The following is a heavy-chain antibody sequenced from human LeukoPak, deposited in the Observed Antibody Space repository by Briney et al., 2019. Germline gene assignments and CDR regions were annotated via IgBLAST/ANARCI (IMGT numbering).Heavy chain of an antibody. V-gene: IGHV3-30*18. CDR1: GFTFSSYG. CDR2: ISYDGSNK. D-gene: IGHD6-6*01. Sequence: GGSLRLSCAASGFTFSSYGMHWVRQAPGKGLEWVAVISYDGSNKYYADSVKGRFTISRDNSKNTLYMQMNSLRAEDTAVYYCAKRTSSIAARRHYFDYWGQGTLVTVSS. CDR3: AKRTSSIAARRHYFDY. J-gene: IGHJ4*02.